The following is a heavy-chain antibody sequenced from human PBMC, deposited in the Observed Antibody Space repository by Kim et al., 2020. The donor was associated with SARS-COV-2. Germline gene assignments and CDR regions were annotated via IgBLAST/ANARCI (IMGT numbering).Heavy chain of an antibody. CDR1: GFTFSRYW. J-gene: IGHJ4*02. D-gene: IGHD4-17*01. Sequence: GGSLRLSCAASGFTFSRYWMSWVRQAPGKGLEWVANIKQDGSEKYYVDSVKGRFTISRDNAKNTLYLQMNSLRAEDTAVYYCARDVRLRGPSYYFVYWGQGTLVTASS. V-gene: IGHV3-7*05. CDR3: ARDVRLRGPSYYFVY. CDR2: IKQDGSEK.